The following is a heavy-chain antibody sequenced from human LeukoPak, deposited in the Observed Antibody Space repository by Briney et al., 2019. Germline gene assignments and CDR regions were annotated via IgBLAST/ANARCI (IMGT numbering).Heavy chain of an antibody. V-gene: IGHV1-69*04. D-gene: IGHD5-24*01. CDR3: ARDKAERRDGYNFPLDY. J-gene: IGHJ4*02. CDR1: GGTFSSYT. CDR2: IIPILGIA. Sequence: GASVKVSCKASGGTFSSYTISWVRQAPGQGLEWMGRIIPILGIANYAQKFQGRVTITADKSTSTAYMELSSLRSEDTAVYYCARDKAERRDGYNFPLDYWGQGTLVTVSP.